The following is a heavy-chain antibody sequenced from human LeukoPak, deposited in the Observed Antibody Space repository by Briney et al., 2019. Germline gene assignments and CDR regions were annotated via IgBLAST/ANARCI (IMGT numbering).Heavy chain of an antibody. Sequence: ASVKVSCKASGYTFTNSGITFVRQAPGQGLEWMGRISAYNDNRNYAQKLQGRVTMTTDTATSTAYMELRSLRSDDTAVYYCARDLRIEFGDLYDYYMDVWGKGTTVTISS. CDR2: ISAYNDNR. CDR1: GYTFTNSG. D-gene: IGHD3-10*01. J-gene: IGHJ6*03. CDR3: ARDLRIEFGDLYDYYMDV. V-gene: IGHV1-18*01.